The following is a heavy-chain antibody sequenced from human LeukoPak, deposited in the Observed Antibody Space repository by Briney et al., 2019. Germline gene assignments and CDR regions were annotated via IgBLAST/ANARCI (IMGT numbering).Heavy chain of an antibody. J-gene: IGHJ4*02. V-gene: IGHV1-8*01. CDR2: MNPNSGNT. CDR1: GYTFTSYD. CDR3: ARGGYYDSSGYYEVFNY. Sequence: ASVKVSCKASGYTFTSYDINWVRQATGQGLEWMGWMNPNSGNTGYAQKFQGRVTMTRNTSISTAYMELSSLRSEDTAVYYYARGGYYDSSGYYEVFNYWGQGTLVTVSS. D-gene: IGHD3-22*01.